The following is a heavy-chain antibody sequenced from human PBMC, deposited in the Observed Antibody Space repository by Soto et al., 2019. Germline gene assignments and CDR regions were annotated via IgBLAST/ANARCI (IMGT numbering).Heavy chain of an antibody. V-gene: IGHV1-24*01. CDR1: GYTLTELS. J-gene: IGHJ3*02. Sequence: ASVKVSCKVSGYTLTELSMHWVRQAPGKGLEWMGGFDPEDGETIYAQKFQGRVTMTEDTSTDTAYMELSSLRSEDTAVYYCARAHGRDSSSSASHPDAFDIWGQGTMVTVSS. CDR2: FDPEDGET. D-gene: IGHD6-6*01. CDR3: ARAHGRDSSSSASHPDAFDI.